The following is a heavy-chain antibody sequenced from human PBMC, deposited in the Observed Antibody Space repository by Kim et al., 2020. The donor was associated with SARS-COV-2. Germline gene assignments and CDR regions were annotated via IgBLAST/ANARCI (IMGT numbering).Heavy chain of an antibody. CDR3: AKNSPHYNGGLLGH. D-gene: IGHD3-10*01. CDR1: GFTVSSNY. V-gene: IGHV3-53*01. CDR2: LYADETT. Sequence: GGSLRLSCTASGFTVSSNYMSWVRQAPGKGLEWVSVLYADETTYYAGSVKGRFTISRDNSKNTVYLQMNSLRADDTAVYYCAKNSPHYNGGLLGHWGQGALVTVSS. J-gene: IGHJ4*02.